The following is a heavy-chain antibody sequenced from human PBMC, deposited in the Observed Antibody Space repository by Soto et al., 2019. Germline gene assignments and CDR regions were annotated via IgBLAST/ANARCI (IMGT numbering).Heavy chain of an antibody. CDR3: ARANDILTGYYTEVYFDY. V-gene: IGHV4-30-4*01. D-gene: IGHD3-9*01. J-gene: IGHJ4*02. CDR2: IYYSGST. Sequence: SETLSLTCTVSGGSISSGDYYWSWIRQPPGKGLEWIGYIYYSGSTYYNPSLKSRVTISVDTSKNQFSLKLSSVTAADTAVYYCARANDILTGYYTEVYFDYWGQGTLVTVSS. CDR1: GGSISSGDYY.